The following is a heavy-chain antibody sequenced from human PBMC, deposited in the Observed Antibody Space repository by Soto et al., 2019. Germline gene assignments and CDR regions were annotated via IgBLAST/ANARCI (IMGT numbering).Heavy chain of an antibody. D-gene: IGHD1-1*01. Sequence: GGVLRLSCAASGFTFSSYAMNWVRQAPGKGLEWVSVISGSGGSTYYADSVKGRFTISRDNSKNTLYLQMNSLRAEDTAVYYCAKRATGTYFDYWGQGTLVTVSS. CDR2: ISGSGGST. CDR3: AKRATGTYFDY. J-gene: IGHJ4*02. V-gene: IGHV3-23*01. CDR1: GFTFSSYA.